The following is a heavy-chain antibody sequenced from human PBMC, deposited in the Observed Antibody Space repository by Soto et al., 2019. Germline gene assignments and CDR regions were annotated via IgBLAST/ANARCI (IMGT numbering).Heavy chain of an antibody. CDR3: ARDAGELPVVTVGVFVF. J-gene: IGHJ4*02. CDR2: FSGSGDTA. CDR1: GFTFSNYA. V-gene: IGHV3-23*01. Sequence: GGSLRLSCAASGFTFSNYAMSWVRQAPGKGLEWVSAFSGSGDTAFYADSVKGRFTVSRDNSKKTLYLQLNSLRDEDTAVYYCARDAGELPVVTVGVFVFWGRGTLVTVSS. D-gene: IGHD3-22*01.